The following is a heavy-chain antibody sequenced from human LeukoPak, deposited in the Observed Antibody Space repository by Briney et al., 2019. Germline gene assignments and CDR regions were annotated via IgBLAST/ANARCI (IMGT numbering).Heavy chain of an antibody. D-gene: IGHD5-12*01. CDR3: SRMKGGTVARDHFDF. CDR2: IYSGGST. CDR1: GFTVSSNY. Sequence: GGSLRLSCAASGFTVSSNYMSWVRQAPGKGLEWVSVIYSGGSTYYADSVKGRFTISRDNSKNTLYLQMNSLRAEDTAVYYCSRMKGGTVARDHFDFRGPGTLVTGSS. V-gene: IGHV3-53*01. J-gene: IGHJ4*02.